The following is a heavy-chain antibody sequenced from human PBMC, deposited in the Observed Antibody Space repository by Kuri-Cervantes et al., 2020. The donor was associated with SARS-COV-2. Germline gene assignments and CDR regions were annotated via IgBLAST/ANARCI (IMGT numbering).Heavy chain of an antibody. D-gene: IGHD1-26*01. Sequence: GGSLRLSCAASGFTFSSYSMNWVRQAPGKGLEWVSYISSSSSTIYYADSVKGRFTISRDNSKNTLYLQMNSLRAEDTAVYYCARDPFSDFDYWGQGTLVTVSS. CDR3: ARDPFSDFDY. V-gene: IGHV3-48*01. CDR2: ISSSSSTI. J-gene: IGHJ4*02. CDR1: GFTFSSYS.